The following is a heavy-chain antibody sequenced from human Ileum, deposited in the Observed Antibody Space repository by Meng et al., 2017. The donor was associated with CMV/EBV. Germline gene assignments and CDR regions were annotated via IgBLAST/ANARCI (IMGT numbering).Heavy chain of an antibody. Sequence: GSLRLSCTVSGGSVSSGSYYWSWIRQPPGKRLEWIGYIYYSGSTKYNPSLKSRVTISVDTSKNQFSLNLSSVTAADTAIYYCARVNYDFWSGYSTYSYFDSWGQGTLVTVSS. V-gene: IGHV4-61*01. CDR2: IYYSGST. CDR1: GGSVSSGSYY. D-gene: IGHD3-3*01. CDR3: ARVNYDFWSGYSTYSYFDS. J-gene: IGHJ4*02.